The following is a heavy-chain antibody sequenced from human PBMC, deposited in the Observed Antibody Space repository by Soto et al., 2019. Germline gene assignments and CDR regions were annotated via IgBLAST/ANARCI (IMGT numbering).Heavy chain of an antibody. J-gene: IGHJ4*02. Sequence: SETLSLTCTVSGGSISSYYWSWIRQPPGKGLEWIGYIYYSGSTNYNPSLKSRVTISVDTSKNQFSLKLSSVTAADTAVYYCASYDFWSGYRFDYWGQGTLVTVSS. V-gene: IGHV4-59*01. CDR1: GGSISSYY. CDR2: IYYSGST. D-gene: IGHD3-3*01. CDR3: ASYDFWSGYRFDY.